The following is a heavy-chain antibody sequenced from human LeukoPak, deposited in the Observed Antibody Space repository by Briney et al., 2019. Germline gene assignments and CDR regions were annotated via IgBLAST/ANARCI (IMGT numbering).Heavy chain of an antibody. CDR2: ISGSGGNT. D-gene: IGHD4-17*01. J-gene: IGHJ5*02. CDR3: ARADYGDLNWFDP. Sequence: GGSLRLSCAASGFTFSSYAMSWVRQAPGKGLGWVSAISGSGGNTYYADSVKGRLTISRDKSTNTLYLQMNSLRAEDTGVYYCARADYGDLNWFDPWGQGTLVTVSS. V-gene: IGHV3-23*01. CDR1: GFTFSSYA.